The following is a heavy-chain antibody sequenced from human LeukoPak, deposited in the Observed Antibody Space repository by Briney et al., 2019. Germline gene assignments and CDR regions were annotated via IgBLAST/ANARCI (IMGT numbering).Heavy chain of an antibody. D-gene: IGHD3-10*01. CDR3: ARISRGPPDY. V-gene: IGHV3-48*01. CDR2: ISSSSSTI. CDR1: GLTSSSYS. J-gene: IGHJ4*02. Sequence: GGSLRLSCAASGLTSSSYSMNWVRQAPGKGLEWVSYISSSSSTIYYADSVKGRFTISRDNARNSLYLQMNSLRAEDTAVYYCARISRGPPDYWGQGTLVTVSS.